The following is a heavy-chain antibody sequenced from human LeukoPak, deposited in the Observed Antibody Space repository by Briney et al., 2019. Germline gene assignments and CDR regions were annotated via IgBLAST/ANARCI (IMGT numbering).Heavy chain of an antibody. CDR2: INPNSGGT. CDR3: ARRGYSSSSDYYYGMDV. Sequence: ASVKVSCKASGYTFTGYYMHWVRQAPGQGLEWMGWINPNSGGTNYAQKFQGRVTMTRDTSISTAYMELSRLRSDDTAVYYCARRGYSSSSDYYYGMDVWGQGTTATVSS. CDR1: GYTFTGYY. J-gene: IGHJ6*02. D-gene: IGHD6-6*01. V-gene: IGHV1-2*02.